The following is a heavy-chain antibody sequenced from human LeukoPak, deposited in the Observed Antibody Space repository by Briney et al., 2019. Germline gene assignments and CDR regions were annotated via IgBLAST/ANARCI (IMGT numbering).Heavy chain of an antibody. CDR1: GGSISSSSYY. V-gene: IGHV4-39*07. Sequence: PSETLSLTCTVSGGSISSSSYYWGWIRQPPGKGLEWIGRVYYSGNTYYNSSLRSRVTISVDTSKNQFSLKLSSVTAADTAIYYCTREYGFMTTVFHAFDIWGQGTMVTVSS. CDR2: VYYSGNT. D-gene: IGHD4-17*01. J-gene: IGHJ3*02. CDR3: TREYGFMTTVFHAFDI.